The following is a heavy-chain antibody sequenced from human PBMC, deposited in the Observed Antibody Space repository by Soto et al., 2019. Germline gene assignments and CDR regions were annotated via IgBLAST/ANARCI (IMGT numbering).Heavy chain of an antibody. CDR1: GYTFTGYY. CDR3: ASPLVDTGWFDP. CDR2: MNPNSGGT. V-gene: IGHV1-2*02. D-gene: IGHD5-18*01. J-gene: IGHJ5*02. Sequence: QVQLVQSGAEVKKPGASVKVSCKASGYTFTGYYMHWVRQAPGQGLEWMGWMNPNSGGTNYAQKLQGRVTMTRDTSSSTAYMELGRLRSDDTAVYYCASPLVDTGWFDPWGQGTLVIVSS.